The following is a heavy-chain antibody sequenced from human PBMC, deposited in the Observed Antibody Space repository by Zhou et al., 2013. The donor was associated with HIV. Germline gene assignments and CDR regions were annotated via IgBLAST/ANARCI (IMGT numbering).Heavy chain of an antibody. CDR3: ARLSSSKVHY. J-gene: IGHJ4*02. V-gene: IGHV1-2*02. CDR1: GYAFIGYS. Sequence: QVQLVQSGAEVKKPGASVKVSCKASGYAFIGYSMHWVRQAPGQGLEWMGWINPNSGGTNYAQRFQGRVTMTTDTSISTAYMELSRLRSDDTAVYYCARLSSSKVHYWGQGTLVTVSS. CDR2: INPNSGGT. D-gene: IGHD2-2*01.